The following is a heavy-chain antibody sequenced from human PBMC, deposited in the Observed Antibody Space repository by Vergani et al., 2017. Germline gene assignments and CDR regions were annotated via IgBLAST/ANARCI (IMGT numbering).Heavy chain of an antibody. D-gene: IGHD3-10*01. CDR3: ARGGLITMVRGVITWFDP. CDR1: GGSISSGDYY. CDR2: IYYSGST. V-gene: IGHV4-30-4*01. Sequence: QVQLQESGPGLVKPSQTLSLTCTVSGGSISSGDYYWSWIRQPPGKGLEGIGYIYYSGSTYYNPSLKSRVTISVATSKNQFSLKLSSVTAADTAVYYCARGGLITMVRGVITWFDPWGQGTLVIVSS. J-gene: IGHJ5*02.